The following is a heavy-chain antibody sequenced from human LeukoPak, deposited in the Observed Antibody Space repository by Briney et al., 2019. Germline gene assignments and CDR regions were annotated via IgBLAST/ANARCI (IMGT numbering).Heavy chain of an antibody. CDR1: GASISTYF. Sequence: SETLSLTCTVSGASISTYFWSWIRQPPGKGLEWIGYIQYSGNTNYNPSLKSRVTISADTSKNQFSLRLSSVTAADTAVYYCAGEVSHSGYFEYWGQGALVTVSS. CDR2: IQYSGNT. V-gene: IGHV4-59*01. D-gene: IGHD1-26*01. J-gene: IGHJ4*02. CDR3: AGEVSHSGYFEY.